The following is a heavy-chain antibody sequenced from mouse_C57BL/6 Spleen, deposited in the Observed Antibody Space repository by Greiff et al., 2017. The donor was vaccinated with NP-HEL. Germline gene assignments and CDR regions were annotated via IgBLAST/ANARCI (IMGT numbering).Heavy chain of an antibody. CDR2: INPSNGGT. J-gene: IGHJ4*01. V-gene: IGHV1-53*01. D-gene: IGHD1-1*01. CDR3: ARLLPYYYAMDY. Sequence: QVHVKQSGTELVKPGASVKLSCKASGYTFTSYWMHWVKQRPGQGLEWIGNINPSNGGTNYNEKFKSKATLTVDKSSSTAYMQLSSLTSEDSAVYYCARLLPYYYAMDYWGQGTSVTVSS. CDR1: GYTFTSYW.